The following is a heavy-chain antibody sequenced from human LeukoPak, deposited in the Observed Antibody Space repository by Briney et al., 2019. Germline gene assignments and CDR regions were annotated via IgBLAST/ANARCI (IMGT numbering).Heavy chain of an antibody. V-gene: IGHV4-39*07. CDR3: AISYGSGSSNSPTEIDAFDI. CDR2: INHSGST. Sequence: SETLSLTCTVSGGSISSSSYYWGWIRQPPGKGLEWIGEINHSGSTNYNPSLKSRVTISVDTSKNQFSLKLSSVTAADTAVYYCAISYGSGSSNSPTEIDAFDIWGQGTMVTVSS. D-gene: IGHD3-10*01. CDR1: GGSISSSSYY. J-gene: IGHJ3*02.